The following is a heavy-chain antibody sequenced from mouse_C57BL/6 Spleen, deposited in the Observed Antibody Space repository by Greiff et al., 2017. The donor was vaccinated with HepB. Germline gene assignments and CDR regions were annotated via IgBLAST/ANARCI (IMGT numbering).Heavy chain of an antibody. CDR3: ARSYDGYYEGFAY. CDR2: INPSNGGT. V-gene: IGHV1-53*01. J-gene: IGHJ3*01. D-gene: IGHD2-3*01. CDR1: GYTFTSYW. Sequence: VKLSCKASGYTFTSYWMHWVKQRPGQGLEWIGNINPSNGGTNYNEKFKSKATLTVDKSSSTAYMQLSSLTSEDSAVYYCARSYDGYYEGFAYWGQGTLVTVSA.